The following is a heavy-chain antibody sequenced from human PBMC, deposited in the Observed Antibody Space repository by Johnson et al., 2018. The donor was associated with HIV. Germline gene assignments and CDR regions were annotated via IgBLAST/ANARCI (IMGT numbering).Heavy chain of an antibody. CDR1: GFAFSSYG. D-gene: IGHD2-2*01. Sequence: QVQLVESGGGVVQPGGSLRLSCAASGFAFSSYGMHWVRQAPGKGLEWVTFIRYDGSNEYYADSVKGRFTISRDNAKNSLYLQMNSLRAEDTAVYYCARNGLIPAAKGVAFDIWGHGTTVTVSS. CDR2: IRYDGSNE. CDR3: ARNGLIPAAKGVAFDI. V-gene: IGHV3-30*02. J-gene: IGHJ3*02.